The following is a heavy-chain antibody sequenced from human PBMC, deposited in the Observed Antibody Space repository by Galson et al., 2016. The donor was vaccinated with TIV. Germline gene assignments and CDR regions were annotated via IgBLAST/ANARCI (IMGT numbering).Heavy chain of an antibody. D-gene: IGHD6-13*01. CDR2: ISSSETT. CDR3: ARSLGISTADLDH. Sequence: LRLSCAASGFRFSDYYMSWIRQAPGKGLEWVAHISSSETTYHTDAVKGRFTISRDNAKNSLILQMNSLRIEDTGVYYCARSLGISTADLDHGGQGTLVTVSS. J-gene: IGHJ4*02. CDR1: GFRFSDYY. V-gene: IGHV3-11*01.